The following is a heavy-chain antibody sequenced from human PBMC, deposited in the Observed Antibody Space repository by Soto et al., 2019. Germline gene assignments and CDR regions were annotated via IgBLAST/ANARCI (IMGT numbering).Heavy chain of an antibody. J-gene: IGHJ5*01. CDR1: GFMFGTSG. V-gene: IGHV3-33*01. CDR2: IWLDGSER. Sequence: GGSLRLSCEASGFMFGTSGMHWVRQAPGKGLEWVSGIWLDGSERHYADSVKGRFTISRDNAKNTVFLQMNSLRVEDTAVYFCARDASGTTSFLVSWGQGTLVTVSS. D-gene: IGHD1-1*01. CDR3: ARDASGTTSFLVS.